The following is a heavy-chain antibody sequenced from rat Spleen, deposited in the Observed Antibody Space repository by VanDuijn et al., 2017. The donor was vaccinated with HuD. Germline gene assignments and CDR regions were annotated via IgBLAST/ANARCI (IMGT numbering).Heavy chain of an antibody. V-gene: IGHV5-31*01. J-gene: IGHJ2*01. CDR3: TREEWVPDY. Sequence: EVQLVESGGGLVQPGRSLKLTCEASGFTFNNYWMTWIRQAPGKGLEWVATITHIGGITYYPDSVKGRFTISRDNAKSTLYLQMNSLRSEDTATYYGTREEWVPDYWGQGVKVQISA. D-gene: IGHD1-1*01. CDR1: GFTFNNYW. CDR2: ITHIGGIT.